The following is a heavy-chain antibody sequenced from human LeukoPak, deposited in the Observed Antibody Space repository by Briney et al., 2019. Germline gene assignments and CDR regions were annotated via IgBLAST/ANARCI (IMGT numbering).Heavy chain of an antibody. CDR1: GYTFPSYD. Sequence: ASVKVSCKASGYTFPSYDINWVRQATGQGLEWMGWMNPNSGNTGYAQKFQGRVTMTRNTSISTAYMELSSLRSEDTAVYYCALVGATYDAFDIWGQGTMVTVSS. V-gene: IGHV1-8*01. J-gene: IGHJ3*02. D-gene: IGHD1-26*01. CDR3: ALVGATYDAFDI. CDR2: MNPNSGNT.